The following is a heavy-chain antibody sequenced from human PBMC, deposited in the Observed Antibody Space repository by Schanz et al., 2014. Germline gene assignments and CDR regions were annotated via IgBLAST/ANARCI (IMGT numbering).Heavy chain of an antibody. D-gene: IGHD2-15*01. Sequence: EVQLLESGGGLVQPGGSLRLSCAASGFTFSAYAMTWVRQIPGKGLEWVSAISASGGTTYYADSVKGRFTISRDNSKNTLYLQMNSLRAEDTAVYYCAKTPREYCNYDNCPNWFDSWGQGTLVNASS. CDR3: AKTPREYCNYDNCPNWFDS. V-gene: IGHV3-23*01. CDR1: GFTFSAYA. CDR2: ISASGGTT. J-gene: IGHJ5*01.